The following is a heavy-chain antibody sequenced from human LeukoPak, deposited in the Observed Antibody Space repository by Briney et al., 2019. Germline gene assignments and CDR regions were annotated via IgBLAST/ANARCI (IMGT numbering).Heavy chain of an antibody. V-gene: IGHV3-15*01. CDR1: GFTFNNAW. CDR2: IKSKTDGGTT. Sequence: PGGSLRLSCAASGFTFNNAWMSWVRQAPGKGLEWVGRIKSKTDGGTTDYAAPLKGRFTISRDDSKNTMYLQMNSLKIEDTAIYSCTSGGHYFDPWGQGTLVTVSS. J-gene: IGHJ5*02. CDR3: TSGGHYFDP. D-gene: IGHD1-26*01.